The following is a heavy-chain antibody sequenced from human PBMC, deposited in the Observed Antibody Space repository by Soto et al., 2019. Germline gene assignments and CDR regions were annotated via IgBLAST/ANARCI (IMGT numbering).Heavy chain of an antibody. Sequence: GGSLRLSCTASGFTFSSYSMNWVRQAPGKGLEWVSSISSSSSYIYYADSVKGRFTISRDNAKNSLYLQMNSLRAEDTAVYYCARGSLGYCSSTSCYDEGHFDYWGQGTLVTVSS. CDR2: ISSSSSYI. CDR1: GFTFSSYS. V-gene: IGHV3-21*01. D-gene: IGHD2-2*01. J-gene: IGHJ4*02. CDR3: ARGSLGYCSSTSCYDEGHFDY.